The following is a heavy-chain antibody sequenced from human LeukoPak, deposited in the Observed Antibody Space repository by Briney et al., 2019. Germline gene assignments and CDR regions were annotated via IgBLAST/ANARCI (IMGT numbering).Heavy chain of an antibody. J-gene: IGHJ6*02. V-gene: IGHV4-34*01. CDR2: INHSGST. CDR3: ASPFHNYYGMDV. CDR1: GGSISNYY. Sequence: PSETLSLTCTVSGGSISNYYWSWIRQPPGKGLEWIGEINHSGSTNYNPSLKSRVTISVDTSKNQFSLKLSSVTAADTAVYYCASPFHNYYGMDVWGQGTTVTVSS.